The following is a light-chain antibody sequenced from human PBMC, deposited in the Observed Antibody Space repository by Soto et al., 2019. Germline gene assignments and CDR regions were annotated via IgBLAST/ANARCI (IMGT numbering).Light chain of an antibody. CDR3: QQRINWPLFT. J-gene: IGKJ3*01. CDR1: QSVGDY. CDR2: GAS. Sequence: EILLTQSPATLALSPGVRATLSCRASQSVGDYLAWYQQRPGQAPRLLIYGASKRATGIPARFSASGSETEFTLTISSLEPEDFAVYFCQQRINWPLFTFGPGTKVHIK. V-gene: IGKV3-11*01.